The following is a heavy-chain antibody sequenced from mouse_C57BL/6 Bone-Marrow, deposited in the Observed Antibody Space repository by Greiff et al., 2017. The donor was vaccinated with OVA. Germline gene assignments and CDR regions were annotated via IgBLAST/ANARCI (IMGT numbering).Heavy chain of an antibody. CDR2: IHPSDSDT. J-gene: IGHJ4*01. V-gene: IGHV1-74*01. CDR1: GYTFTSYW. Sequence: VQLQQPGAELVKPGASVKVSCTASGYTFTSYWMHWVKQRPGQGLEWIGRIHPSDSDTNYNQKFKGKATLTVDKSSSTAYMQLSSLTSEDSAVYYCAIHYGNNVDYAMDYWGQGTSVTVSS. CDR3: AIHYGNNVDYAMDY. D-gene: IGHD2-1*01.